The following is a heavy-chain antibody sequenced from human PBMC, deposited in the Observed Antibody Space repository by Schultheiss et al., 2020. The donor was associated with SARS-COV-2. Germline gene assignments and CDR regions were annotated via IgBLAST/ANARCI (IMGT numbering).Heavy chain of an antibody. Sequence: SVKVSCKASGGTFSSYAISWVRQAPGQGLEWMGGIIPIFGTANYAQKFQGRVTITADESTSTAYMELSSLRSDDTAVYYCAKDSSRGPSWYFDLWGRGTLVTVSS. D-gene: IGHD3-10*01. CDR2: IIPIFGTA. J-gene: IGHJ2*01. CDR3: AKDSSRGPSWYFDL. CDR1: GGTFSSYA. V-gene: IGHV1-69*13.